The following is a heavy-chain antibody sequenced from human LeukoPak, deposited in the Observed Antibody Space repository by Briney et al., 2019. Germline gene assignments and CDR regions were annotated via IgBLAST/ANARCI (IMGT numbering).Heavy chain of an antibody. D-gene: IGHD6-19*01. CDR3: VADPPDSGWAFWS. J-gene: IGHJ5*02. CDR2: IWRGGNTK. CDR1: GFDFRMSA. V-gene: IGHV3-33*01. Sequence: PGGSLRLSCSTSGFDFRMSAMHWVRQAPGKGLEWVAMIWRGGNTKFYVDSVKVRCNIFRDDFRSIFYLQMDSLTADDTAVYYCVADPPDSGWAFWSWGQGALVTVSA.